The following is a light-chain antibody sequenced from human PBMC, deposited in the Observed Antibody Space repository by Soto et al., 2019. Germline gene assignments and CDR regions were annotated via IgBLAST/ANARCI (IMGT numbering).Light chain of an antibody. Sequence: QSALAQPPSASGSPGQSVTVSCTGISGAVGGYNYVSWYQQHPGKAPRPMIYEATKRPAGVPIRFSGSWSGNTASLTVSGLQPEDEADYFCTSFAGRNNLLFGGGTKVTVL. CDR2: EAT. J-gene: IGLJ2*01. CDR1: SGAVGGYNY. V-gene: IGLV2-8*01. CDR3: TSFAGRNNLL.